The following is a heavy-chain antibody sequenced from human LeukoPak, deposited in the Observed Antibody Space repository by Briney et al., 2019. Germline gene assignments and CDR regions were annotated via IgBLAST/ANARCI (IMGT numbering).Heavy chain of an antibody. J-gene: IGHJ3*02. CDR1: GFTFSNYW. CDR2: INYDGST. V-gene: IGHV3-74*01. D-gene: IGHD5-24*01. CDR3: AREMANNGAFDI. Sequence: GGSLRLSCAASGFTFSNYWMHWFRQAPGKGLVWVSRINYDGSTNYADSVKGRFTISRDNSKNTLYLQMNSLRAEDTAVYYCAREMANNGAFDIWGQGTMVTVSS.